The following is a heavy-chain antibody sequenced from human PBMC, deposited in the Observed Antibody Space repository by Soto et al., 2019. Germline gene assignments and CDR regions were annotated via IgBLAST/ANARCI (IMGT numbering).Heavy chain of an antibody. CDR3: ARDLVVQTTTGGVDF. CDR2: ISGYNGNT. D-gene: IGHD2-2*01. CDR1: GYTFTSYG. Sequence: QVQLVQSGAEVKTPGASVKVSCKASGYTFTSYGVSWVRQAPGQGFERMGWISGYNGNTNYAQKFQDRVAMTTDTSTNTAYMELRSLRSDDTAVYYCARDLVVQTTTGGVDFWGQGTLVTVSS. V-gene: IGHV1-18*01. J-gene: IGHJ4*02.